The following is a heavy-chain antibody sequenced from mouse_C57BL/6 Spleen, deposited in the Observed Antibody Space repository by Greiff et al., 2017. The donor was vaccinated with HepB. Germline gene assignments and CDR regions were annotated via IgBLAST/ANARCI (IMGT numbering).Heavy chain of an antibody. CDR2: IRSKSNNYAT. Sequence: EVKLMESGGGLVQPKGSLKLSCAASGFSFNTYAMNWVRQAPGQGLEWVARIRSKSNNYATYYANSVKDRFTISRDDSESMLYLQMNNLKTEDTAMYYCVRHNYDYDFDYWGQGTTPPVSS. CDR3: VRHNYDYDFDY. J-gene: IGHJ2*01. D-gene: IGHD2-4*01. V-gene: IGHV10-1*01. CDR1: GFSFNTYA.